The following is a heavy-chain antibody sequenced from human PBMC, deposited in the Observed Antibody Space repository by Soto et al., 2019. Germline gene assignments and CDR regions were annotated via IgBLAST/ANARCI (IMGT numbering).Heavy chain of an antibody. D-gene: IGHD5-12*01. V-gene: IGHV1-69*08. Sequence: QVQLVQSGAEVKKPGSSVKVSCKASGGTFSTSTFTWVRQAPGQGLEWMGRTIPLLNVADYAQDFQGRLTITEXKXTXTXATALTSLTSKDTAVDYCARDSPIGSTFSGYDAIDSWGQGTLVTVSS. CDR1: GGTFSTST. J-gene: IGHJ4*02. CDR3: ARDSPIGSTFSGYDAIDS. CDR2: TIPLLNVA.